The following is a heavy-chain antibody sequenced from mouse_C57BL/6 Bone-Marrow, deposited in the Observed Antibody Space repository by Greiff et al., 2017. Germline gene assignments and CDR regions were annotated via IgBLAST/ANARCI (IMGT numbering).Heavy chain of an antibody. D-gene: IGHD1-1*01. CDR3: TTGAWGGSSYYFDY. J-gene: IGHJ2*01. CDR2: IDPENGDT. V-gene: IGHV14-4*01. Sequence: EVQLQQSGAELVRPGASVKLSCTASGFNIKDDYMHWVKQRPEQGLEWIGWIDPENGDTEYASKFQGKATITADTSSNTAYLQLSSLTSDDTAVYYCTTGAWGGSSYYFDYWGQGTTLTVSS. CDR1: GFNIKDDY.